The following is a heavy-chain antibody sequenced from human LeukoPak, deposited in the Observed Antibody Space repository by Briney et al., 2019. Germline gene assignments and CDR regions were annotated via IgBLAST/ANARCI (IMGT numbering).Heavy chain of an antibody. Sequence: ASVKVSFKVSGYTLTELSMHWVRQAPGKGLEWMGGFDPEDGETIYAQKFQGRVTMTEDTSTDTAYMELSSQRSEDTAVYYCATESYYYDSSGYKDWGQGTLVTVSS. CDR3: ATESYYYDSSGYKD. CDR2: FDPEDGET. V-gene: IGHV1-24*01. CDR1: GYTLTELS. D-gene: IGHD3-22*01. J-gene: IGHJ4*02.